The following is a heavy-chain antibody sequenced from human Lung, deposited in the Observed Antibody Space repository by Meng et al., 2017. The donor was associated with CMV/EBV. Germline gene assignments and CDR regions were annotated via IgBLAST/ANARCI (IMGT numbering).Heavy chain of an antibody. CDR3: ARSMLEVNRYYYGMDV. CDR1: GFTFSSFW. D-gene: IGHD1-1*01. Sequence: GGSLRLSCAASGFTFSSFWMAWVRQAPGKGLEWVGNIKQDESEIQYVGSVKGRFTITRDNAKNSLFLQMNSLRAEDTAVYYCARSMLEVNRYYYGMDVWGEGXPVTVSS. V-gene: IGHV3-7*01. CDR2: IKQDESEI. J-gene: IGHJ6*04.